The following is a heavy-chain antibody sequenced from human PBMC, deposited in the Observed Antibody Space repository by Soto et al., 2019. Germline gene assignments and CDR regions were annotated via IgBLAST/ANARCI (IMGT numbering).Heavy chain of an antibody. V-gene: IGHV4-34*01. CDR1: GGYFSGYY. J-gene: IGHJ6*02. D-gene: IGHD6-13*01. Sequence: PSETLSLTCAVYGGYFSGYYWSWIRQPPGKGLERIGELNHSGSTNYNPYLKSRVTISVDTSKNQFSLKLSSVTAADTAVYYCARGGGVIAAADTLNYYHGMDVWGQGTTVTVSS. CDR3: ARGGGVIAAADTLNYYHGMDV. CDR2: LNHSGST.